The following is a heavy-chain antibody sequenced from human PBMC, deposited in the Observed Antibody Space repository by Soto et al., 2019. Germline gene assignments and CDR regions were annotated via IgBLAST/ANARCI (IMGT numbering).Heavy chain of an antibody. D-gene: IGHD2-15*01. J-gene: IGHJ4*02. V-gene: IGHV3-30-3*01. CDR2: ISHDGSNK. CDR1: GFTFSSYA. CDR3: ARDRSMVVVVPGY. Sequence: QVQLVESGGGVVQPGRSLRLSCAASGFTFSSYAMHWVRQAPGKGLEWVALISHDGSNKYYADSVKGRFTISRDNFKNILYLQMNSLRVDETAVYYGARDRSMVVVVPGYWGKGTLVTFPS.